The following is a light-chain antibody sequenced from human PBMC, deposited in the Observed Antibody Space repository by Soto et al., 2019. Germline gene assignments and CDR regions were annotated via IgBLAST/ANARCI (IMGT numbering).Light chain of an antibody. V-gene: IGKV3-20*01. Sequence: EIGLTQSPGTLSLSPGERATLSCRASQSVSSTYLAWYQQNPGQAPRLLIYGASSRATGIPDRFSGSGSGTDFTLTISSLEPEDFAVYFCQQYGSSSYTFGQGTKLESK. CDR1: QSVSSTY. J-gene: IGKJ2*01. CDR3: QQYGSSSYT. CDR2: GAS.